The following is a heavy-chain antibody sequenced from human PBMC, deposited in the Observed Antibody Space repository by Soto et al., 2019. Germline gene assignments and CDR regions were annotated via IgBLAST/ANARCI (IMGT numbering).Heavy chain of an antibody. CDR3: ARHVYEEVWFWDGNYYYYYMDV. CDR2: IYYSGST. V-gene: IGHV4-39*01. J-gene: IGHJ6*03. CDR1: GGSISSSSYY. Sequence: QLQLQESGPGLVKPSETLSLTCTVSGGSISSSSYYWGWIRQPPGKGLEWIGSIYYSGSTYYNPSLKSRVTISVDPSKNQFSLKLSSVTAADTAVYYCARHVYEEVWFWDGNYYYYYMDVWGKGTTVTVSS. D-gene: IGHD3-10*01.